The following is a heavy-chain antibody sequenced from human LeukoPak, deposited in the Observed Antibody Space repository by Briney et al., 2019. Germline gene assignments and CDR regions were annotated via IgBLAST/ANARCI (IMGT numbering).Heavy chain of an antibody. CDR1: GFTFDDYG. D-gene: IGHD6-19*01. Sequence: GGSLRLSCAASGFTFDDYGMSWVSQAPGKGLEWVSGINWNGGSTGYADSVKGRFTISRDNAKNSLYLQMNSLRAEDTAVYYCAREYSSGWYVNWGQGTLVTVSS. CDR3: AREYSSGWYVN. CDR2: INWNGGST. V-gene: IGHV3-20*04. J-gene: IGHJ4*02.